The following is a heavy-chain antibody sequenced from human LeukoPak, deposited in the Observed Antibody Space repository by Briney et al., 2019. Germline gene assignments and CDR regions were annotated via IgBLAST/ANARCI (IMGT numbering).Heavy chain of an antibody. D-gene: IGHD3-10*01. CDR1: GGTFSSYA. CDR3: ARDSITMVRGVIQDYYYYGMDV. V-gene: IGHV1-69*13. Sequence: SVKVSCKASGGTFSSYAISWVRQAPGQGLEWMGGIIPIFGTANYAQTFQGRVTITADESTSTAYMELSSLRSEDTAVYYCARDSITMVRGVIQDYYYYGMDVWGQGTTVTVSS. CDR2: IIPIFGTA. J-gene: IGHJ6*02.